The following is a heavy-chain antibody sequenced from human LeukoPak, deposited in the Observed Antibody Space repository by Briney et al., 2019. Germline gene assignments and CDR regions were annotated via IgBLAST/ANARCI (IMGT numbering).Heavy chain of an antibody. V-gene: IGHV4-38-2*02. J-gene: IGHJ6*03. CDR3: ARASISYYYMDV. CDR1: GYSISSTYY. Sequence: SETLSLTCTVSGYSISSTYYWGWIRQPPGKGLEWIGTIYHSGSTYYNPSLKSGVTISLDMSKNHFSLRLNSVTAADTAVYYCARASISYYYMDVWGKGTTVTVSS. CDR2: IYHSGST.